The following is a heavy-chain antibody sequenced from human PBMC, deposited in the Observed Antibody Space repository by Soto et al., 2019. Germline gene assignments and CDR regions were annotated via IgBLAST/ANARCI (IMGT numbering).Heavy chain of an antibody. J-gene: IGHJ6*02. CDR3: ARVRYCSGGSCYLYYGMDV. Sequence: ASVKVSFKASGYIFTAYYIHWVRQAPGQGLEWMGWINPDSGGTDYAQKFEGWVTLTRDTSIDTVYMELRSLRSDDTAVYYCARVRYCSGGSCYLYYGMDVWGQGTTVTVSS. CDR1: GYIFTAYY. CDR2: INPDSGGT. D-gene: IGHD2-15*01. V-gene: IGHV1-2*04.